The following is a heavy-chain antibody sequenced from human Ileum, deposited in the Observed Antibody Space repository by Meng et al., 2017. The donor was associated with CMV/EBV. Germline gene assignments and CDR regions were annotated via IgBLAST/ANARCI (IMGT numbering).Heavy chain of an antibody. Sequence: FSLTSYGMHWVRQAPGKGPEWVASMPYDGSKKYYADSVKGRFTISRDNFKNTLYLQMNSLRAEDTAVFHCAKDPHEFWSGKNWFDSWGQGTLVTVSS. CDR2: MPYDGSKK. CDR1: FSLTSYG. J-gene: IGHJ5*01. D-gene: IGHD3-3*01. CDR3: AKDPHEFWSGKNWFDS. V-gene: IGHV3-30*02.